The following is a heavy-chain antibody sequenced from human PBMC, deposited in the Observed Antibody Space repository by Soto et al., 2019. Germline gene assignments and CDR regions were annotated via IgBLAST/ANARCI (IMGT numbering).Heavy chain of an antibody. CDR3: ATYTSLDY. CDR2: IYSGGST. CDR1: GFTVSNNY. Sequence: EVQLVETGGGLIQPGGSLRLSFAASGFTVSNNYMSWVRQAPGKGLEWVSLIYSGGSTFYADPVKGRFTISRDNSKNTLFLQMNSLRAEDTAVYFCATYTSLDYWGQGTLVTVSS. V-gene: IGHV3-53*02. D-gene: IGHD2-2*02. J-gene: IGHJ4*02.